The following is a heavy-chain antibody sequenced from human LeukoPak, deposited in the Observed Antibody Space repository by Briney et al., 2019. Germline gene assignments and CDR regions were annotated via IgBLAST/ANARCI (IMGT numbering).Heavy chain of an antibody. CDR1: GYSISSGYY. D-gene: IGHD1-26*01. CDR2: IYHSGST. J-gene: IGHJ4*02. CDR3: ARLGRY. Sequence: SETLSLTCAVSGYSISSGYYWGWIRQPPGKGLEWIGSIYHSGSTYYNPSLKSRVTISVDTSKYQFSLKLSSVTAADTAVYYCARLGRYWGQGTLVTVSS. V-gene: IGHV4-38-2*01.